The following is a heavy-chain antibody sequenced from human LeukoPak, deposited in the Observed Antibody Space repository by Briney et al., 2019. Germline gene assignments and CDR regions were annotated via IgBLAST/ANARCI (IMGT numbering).Heavy chain of an antibody. Sequence: SETLSLTCTVSGGSISSYYWSWIRQPAGKGLEWIGRIYTSGSTNYNPSLKSRVTMSVDTSKNQFSLKLSSVTDADTAVYYCARDGPYGSGSYDYFDYWGQGTLVTVSS. D-gene: IGHD3-10*01. CDR1: GGSISSYY. CDR3: ARDGPYGSGSYDYFDY. CDR2: IYTSGST. J-gene: IGHJ4*02. V-gene: IGHV4-4*07.